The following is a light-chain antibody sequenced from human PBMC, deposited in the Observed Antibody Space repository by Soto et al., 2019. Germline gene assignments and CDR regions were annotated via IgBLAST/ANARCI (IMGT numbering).Light chain of an antibody. Sequence: EIVLTQSPGTLSLSPGERATLSCRASQSVSSSYLAWYQQKPGQAPRLLLYGASSRATGIPDRFSGSGSGTHFALTISRLEPEDFAVYYCQQYDTSPRTFGQGTKVEMK. CDR3: QQYDTSPRT. V-gene: IGKV3-20*01. CDR2: GAS. CDR1: QSVSSSY. J-gene: IGKJ1*01.